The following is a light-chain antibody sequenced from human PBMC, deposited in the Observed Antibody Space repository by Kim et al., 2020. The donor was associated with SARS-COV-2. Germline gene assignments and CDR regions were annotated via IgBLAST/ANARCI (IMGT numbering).Light chain of an antibody. CDR3: QQYNSDPYI. CDR1: QSIVNW. J-gene: IGKJ2*01. V-gene: IGKV1-5*03. Sequence: SAAVGDPVTITCRASQSIVNWLAWYQQKPGKAPKLLIYAASSLESGVPSRFSGSGSGTEFTLTISSLQPDDFATYYCQQYNSDPYIFGQGTKLEIK. CDR2: AAS.